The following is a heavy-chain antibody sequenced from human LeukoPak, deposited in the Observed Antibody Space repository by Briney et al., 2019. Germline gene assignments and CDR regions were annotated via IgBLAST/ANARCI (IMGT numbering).Heavy chain of an antibody. Sequence: GGSLRLSCAASGFTFSSYAMSWIRQAPGKGLEWVSYISSSGSTIYYADSVKGRFTISRDNAKNSLYLQMNSLRAEDTAVYYCARGNHGRYSSVVRHWGQGTTVTVSS. CDR3: ARGNHGRYSSVVRH. J-gene: IGHJ6*02. D-gene: IGHD3-10*01. CDR2: ISSSGSTI. CDR1: GFTFSSYA. V-gene: IGHV3-11*01.